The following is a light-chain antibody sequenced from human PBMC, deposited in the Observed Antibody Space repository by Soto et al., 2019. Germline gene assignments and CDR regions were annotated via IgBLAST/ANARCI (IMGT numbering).Light chain of an antibody. V-gene: IGKV3-15*01. CDR2: GAS. CDR3: QQYSNWPLT. Sequence: EIVMTQSPAPLSVSPGEGATLSCLASQSGSSNLAWYQQKPGQALRLLIFGASTSATGIPASFSGSGSAAEVSRTISSLETGDFAIYYCQQYSNWPLTCGVGTMVGIK. CDR1: QSGSSN. J-gene: IGKJ4*01.